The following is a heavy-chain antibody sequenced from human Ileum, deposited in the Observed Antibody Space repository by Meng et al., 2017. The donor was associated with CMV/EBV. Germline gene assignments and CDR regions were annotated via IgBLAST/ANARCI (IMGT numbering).Heavy chain of an antibody. Sequence: GESLKISCAVSGFTFSVYGMTWVRQAPGKGLEWVSSIGGSGGTTYYADSVKGRFTISRDNAKNSLYLQMNSLRAEDTAVYYCARDGGGDIVVVPAAILHYYYYGMDVWGQGTTVTVSS. D-gene: IGHD2-2*02. CDR2: IGGSGGTT. J-gene: IGHJ6*02. V-gene: IGHV3-21*01. CDR1: GFTFSVYG. CDR3: ARDGGGDIVVVPAAILHYYYYGMDV.